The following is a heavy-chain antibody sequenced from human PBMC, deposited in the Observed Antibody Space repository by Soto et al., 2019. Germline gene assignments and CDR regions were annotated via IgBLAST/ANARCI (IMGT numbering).Heavy chain of an antibody. D-gene: IGHD3-10*01. CDR3: ARLWFGELSHKGGAWFDI. CDR1: SGSISSSNW. J-gene: IGHJ3*02. Sequence: SETLSLTCAVSSGSISSSNWWSWVRQPPGKGLEWIGEIYHSGSTNYNPSLKSRVTISVDKSKNQFSLKLSSVTAADTAVYYCARLWFGELSHKGGAWFDIWGQGTMVTVSS. CDR2: IYHSGST. V-gene: IGHV4-4*02.